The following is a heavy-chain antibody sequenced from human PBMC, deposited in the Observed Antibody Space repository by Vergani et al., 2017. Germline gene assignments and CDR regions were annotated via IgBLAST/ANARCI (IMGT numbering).Heavy chain of an antibody. CDR1: GYSFTSYW. CDR3: ARQADIAAAGTGGKRKAFDI. CDR2: IYPGDSDT. D-gene: IGHD6-13*01. J-gene: IGHJ3*02. V-gene: IGHV5-51*01. Sequence: EVQLVQSGAEVKKPGESLKISCKGSGYSFTSYWIGWVRQMPGKGLGWMGIIYPGDSDTRYSPSFQGQVTISADKSISTAYLQWSSLKASDTAMYYCARQADIAAAGTGGKRKAFDIWGQGTMVTVSS.